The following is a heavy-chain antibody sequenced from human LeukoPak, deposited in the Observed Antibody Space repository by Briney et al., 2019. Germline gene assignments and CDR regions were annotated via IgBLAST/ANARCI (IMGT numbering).Heavy chain of an antibody. J-gene: IGHJ4*02. D-gene: IGHD2-15*01. CDR3: AKGAPYCSGGSCYSVVDY. CDR1: GFTFSSYG. CDR2: ISYDGSNK. Sequence: GGSLRLSCAASGFTFSSYGMHWVRQAPGKGLEWVAVISYDGSNKYYADSVKGRFTISRDNSKNTLYLQMSSLRAEDTAVYYCAKGAPYCSGGSCYSVVDYWGQGTLVTVSS. V-gene: IGHV3-30*18.